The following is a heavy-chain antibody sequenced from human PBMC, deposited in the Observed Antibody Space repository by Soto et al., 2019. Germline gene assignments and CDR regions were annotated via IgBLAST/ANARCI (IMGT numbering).Heavy chain of an antibody. CDR3: ARHSYGSGSYLLFDY. CDR2: IYYSGST. V-gene: IGHV4-59*01. Sequence: SETLSLTCTVSGGSISSYYWSWIRQPPGKGLEWIGYIYYSGSTYYNPSLKSRVTISVDTSKNQFSLKLSSVTAADTAVYYCARHSYGSGSYLLFDYWGQGTLVTVSS. D-gene: IGHD3-10*01. J-gene: IGHJ4*02. CDR1: GGSISSYY.